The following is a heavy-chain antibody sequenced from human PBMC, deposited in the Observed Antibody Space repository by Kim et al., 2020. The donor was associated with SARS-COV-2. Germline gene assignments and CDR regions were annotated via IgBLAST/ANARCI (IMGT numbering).Heavy chain of an antibody. Sequence: AQRVQGRVTMTRDTSKSTVYMELNSLRSEDTAVYYCAREGVSSSWYGDYWGQGTLVTVSS. V-gene: IGHV1-46*01. CDR3: AREGVSSSWYGDY. D-gene: IGHD6-13*01. J-gene: IGHJ4*02.